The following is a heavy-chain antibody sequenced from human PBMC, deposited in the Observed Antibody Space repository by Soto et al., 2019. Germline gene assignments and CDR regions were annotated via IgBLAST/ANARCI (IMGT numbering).Heavy chain of an antibody. Sequence: SETRSLTCTVSGDSISSDYYHWTWIRQSPGKGLEWIGYIHHSGSILYNPSLKSRVTISVDTSKNQFSLRLTSVTAADTAVYYCARGVDQYKIGWWGQGTLVTVSS. CDR2: IHHSGSI. CDR3: ARGVDQYKIGW. V-gene: IGHV4-30-4*08. CDR1: GDSISSDYYH. D-gene: IGHD6-19*01. J-gene: IGHJ4*02.